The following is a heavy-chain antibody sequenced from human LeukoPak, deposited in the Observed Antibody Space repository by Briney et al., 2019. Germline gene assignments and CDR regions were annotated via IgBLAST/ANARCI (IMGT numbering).Heavy chain of an antibody. CDR3: ARVSLSSGCLSN. CDR1: GFTFSNYW. Sequence: GGSLRLSCAASGFTFSNYWMHWVRQAPGKGLVWVSRISSDESITSYADSVKGRFTISRDNAKNTLFLQMNGLRAEGTAVYYCARVSLSSGCLSNWGQGTLVTVSS. V-gene: IGHV3-74*01. J-gene: IGHJ4*02. D-gene: IGHD6-19*01. CDR2: ISSDESIT.